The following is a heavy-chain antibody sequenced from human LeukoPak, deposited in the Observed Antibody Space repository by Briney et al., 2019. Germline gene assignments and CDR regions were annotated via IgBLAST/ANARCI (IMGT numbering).Heavy chain of an antibody. J-gene: IGHJ4*02. CDR3: ARVEDGPAAILYGSGSDY. Sequence: GGSLRLSCAASGFTFSSYAMHWVRQAPGKGLEWVAVISYDGSNKYYADSVKGRFTISRDNSKNTLYLRMNSLRAEDTAVYYCARVEDGPAAILYGSGSDYWGQGTLVTVSS. V-gene: IGHV3-30-3*01. D-gene: IGHD3-10*01. CDR2: ISYDGSNK. CDR1: GFTFSSYA.